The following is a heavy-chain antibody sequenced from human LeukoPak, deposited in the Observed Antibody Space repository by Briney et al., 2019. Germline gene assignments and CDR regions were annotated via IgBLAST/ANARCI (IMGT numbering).Heavy chain of an antibody. CDR3: ARPYYDFWSGQSNYFDY. D-gene: IGHD3-3*01. J-gene: IGHJ4*02. CDR2: FYYSGST. CDR1: GGSISSSSYY. Sequence: PSETLSLTCTVSGGSISSSSYYWGWIRQPPGKGLEWIGSFYYSGSTYYNPSLKSRVTISVDTSKNQFSLKLSSVTAADTAVYYCARPYYDFWSGQSNYFDYWGQGTLVTVSS. V-gene: IGHV4-39*01.